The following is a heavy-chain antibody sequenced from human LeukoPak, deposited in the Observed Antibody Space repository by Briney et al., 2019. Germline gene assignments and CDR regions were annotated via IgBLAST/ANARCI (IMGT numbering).Heavy chain of an antibody. CDR2: IYTSGRT. CDR3: ARERIQLNWFDP. Sequence: SETLSLTCTVSGGSISSGSYYWSWIRLPARKGLEWIGRIYTSGRTNYNPSLKSRVTISVDTSKNQFSLKLSSVTAADTAVYYCARERIQLNWFDPWGQGTLVTVSS. CDR1: GGSISSGSYY. J-gene: IGHJ5*02. V-gene: IGHV4-61*02. D-gene: IGHD5-18*01.